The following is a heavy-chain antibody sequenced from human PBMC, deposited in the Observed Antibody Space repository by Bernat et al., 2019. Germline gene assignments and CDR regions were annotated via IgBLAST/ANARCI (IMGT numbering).Heavy chain of an antibody. J-gene: IGHJ4*02. CDR1: GYTFTSYY. CDR2: INPSGGST. Sequence: QVQLVQSGAEVKKPGASVKVSCKASGYTFTSYYMHWVRQAPGQGLEWMGIINPSGGSTSYAQKFQGRVTMTRDTSTSTVYMELSSLRSEDTAMYYCARDADYDILTGYRGFDYWGQGTLVTVSS. V-gene: IGHV1-46*03. D-gene: IGHD3-9*01. CDR3: ARDADYDILTGYRGFDY.